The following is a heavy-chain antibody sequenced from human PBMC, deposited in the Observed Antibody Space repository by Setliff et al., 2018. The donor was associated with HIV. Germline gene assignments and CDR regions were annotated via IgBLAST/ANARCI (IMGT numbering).Heavy chain of an antibody. J-gene: IGHJ6*02. CDR1: GYTFTTYG. V-gene: IGHV1-18*01. CDR3: ARLGSGWSDSYYYAMDI. CDR2: ISPNFGHT. Sequence: SVKVSCKASGYTFTTYGISWVRQAPGHGLEGMGWISPNFGHTKYAQKFLDRVTMTVDTATSRVYMELRSLRSDDTAVYFCARLGSGWSDSYYYAMDIWGQGTTVTVS. D-gene: IGHD6-19*01.